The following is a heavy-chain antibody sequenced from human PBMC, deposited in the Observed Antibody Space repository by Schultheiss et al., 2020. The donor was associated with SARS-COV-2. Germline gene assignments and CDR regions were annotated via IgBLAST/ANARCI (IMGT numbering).Heavy chain of an antibody. Sequence: GGSLRLSCAASGFTFSSYAMHWVRQAPGKGLEWVAVISYDGSNKYYADSVKGRFTISRDNSKNTLSLQMNSLRAEDTAVYYCAKAAEAVAGPHFDYWGQGTLVTVSS. CDR3: AKAAEAVAGPHFDY. V-gene: IGHV3-30*04. D-gene: IGHD6-19*01. J-gene: IGHJ4*02. CDR1: GFTFSSYA. CDR2: ISYDGSNK.